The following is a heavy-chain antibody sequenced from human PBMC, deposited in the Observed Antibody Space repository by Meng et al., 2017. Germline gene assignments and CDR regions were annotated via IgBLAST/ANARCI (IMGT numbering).Heavy chain of an antibody. CDR2: IFSNDEK. CDR3: ARIPPRDDSSGCADY. J-gene: IGHJ4*02. V-gene: IGHV2-26*01. Sequence: SGPTLVKPTETLTLTCTVSGFSLSNARMGVSWIRQPPGKALEWLAHIFSNDEKSYSTSLKSRLTISKDTSKSQVVLTMTNMDPVDTATYYCARIPPRDDSSGCADYWGQGTLVTVSS. CDR1: GFSLSNARMG. D-gene: IGHD3-22*01.